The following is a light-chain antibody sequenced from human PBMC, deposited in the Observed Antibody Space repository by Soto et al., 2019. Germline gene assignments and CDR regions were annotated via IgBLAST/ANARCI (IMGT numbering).Light chain of an antibody. CDR1: QSVGSD. CDR3: QQYNNWPRT. J-gene: IGKJ1*01. Sequence: EIVMTQSPATLSVSPGERATLSCRASQSVGSDLAWYQQKPGQAPRLLISGASTRATGIPARFSGSGSGTEFTLTISSLQSEEFAVYYCQQYNNWPRTFGQGTKVDI. CDR2: GAS. V-gene: IGKV3-15*01.